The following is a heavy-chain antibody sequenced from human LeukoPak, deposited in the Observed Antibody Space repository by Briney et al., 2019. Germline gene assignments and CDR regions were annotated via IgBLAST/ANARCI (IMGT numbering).Heavy chain of an antibody. V-gene: IGHV3-33*01. CDR2: IWYDGSNK. D-gene: IGHD3-22*01. Sequence: PGGSLRLSCAASGFTFSSYGMHWVRPALGKGLEWVAVIWYDGSNKYYADSVKGRFTISRDNSKNTLYLQMNSLRAEDTAVYYCARDRVLDYYDSGGYYPDYWGQGTLVTVSS. CDR1: GFTFSSYG. CDR3: ARDRVLDYYDSGGYYPDY. J-gene: IGHJ4*02.